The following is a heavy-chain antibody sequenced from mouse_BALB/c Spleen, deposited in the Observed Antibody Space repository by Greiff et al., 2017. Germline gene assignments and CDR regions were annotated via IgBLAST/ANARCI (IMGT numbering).Heavy chain of an antibody. Sequence: LVESGAELMKPGASVKLSCTATGFTFSSYWIEWVEQRPGHGLEWIGEIIPGSGSTNYNEKFKGKATFTADTSSNTAYMQLSSLTSVDSAVYDCAGACPEDWGQGTTLTVSA. D-gene: IGHD6-1*01. CDR3: AGACPED. CDR2: IIPGSGST. V-gene: IGHV1-9*01. CDR1: GFTFSSYW. J-gene: IGHJ2*01.